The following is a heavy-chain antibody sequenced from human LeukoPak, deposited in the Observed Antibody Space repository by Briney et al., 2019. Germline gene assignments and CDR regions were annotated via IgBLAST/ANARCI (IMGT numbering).Heavy chain of an antibody. J-gene: IGHJ4*02. CDR1: GFTFSNAW. CDR2: ITTKAEGGTT. V-gene: IGHV3-15*01. Sequence: GGSLRLSCAASGFTFSNAWMNWVRQAPGKGLEWVGRITTKAEGGTTDYAAPVKGRFSISRDDSKNTVYLQMNSLKTEDTAVYYCASYGSGSHDYWGQGSLVTVSS. D-gene: IGHD3-10*01. CDR3: ASYGSGSHDY.